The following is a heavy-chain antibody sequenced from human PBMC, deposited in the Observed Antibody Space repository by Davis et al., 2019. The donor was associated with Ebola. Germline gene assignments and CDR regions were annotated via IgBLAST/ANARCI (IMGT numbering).Heavy chain of an antibody. V-gene: IGHV3-7*03. CDR3: TSTPLAGPLDF. J-gene: IGHJ4*02. D-gene: IGHD6-19*01. Sequence: GESLKISCAASGFTFSNSWMSWVRQAPGRGLEWVANISPDGSAGHYVESVTGRFTISRDNAKNSLFLQMNSLRPEDTAMYYCTSTPLAGPLDFWGLGTVVTVSS. CDR1: GFTFSNSW. CDR2: ISPDGSAG.